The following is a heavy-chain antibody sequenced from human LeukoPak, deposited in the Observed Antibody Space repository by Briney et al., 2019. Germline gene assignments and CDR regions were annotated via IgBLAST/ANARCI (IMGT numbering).Heavy chain of an antibody. CDR1: GGTFSSYA. J-gene: IGHJ4*02. Sequence: SVKVSCKASGGTFSSYAISWVRQAPGQGLEWMGGIIPILGTANYAQKFQGRVTITADESTSTAYMELSSLRSEDTAVYYCASSPEGGGDYEPFDYWGQGTLVTVSS. CDR3: ASSPEGGGDYEPFDY. D-gene: IGHD4-17*01. CDR2: IIPILGTA. V-gene: IGHV1-69*01.